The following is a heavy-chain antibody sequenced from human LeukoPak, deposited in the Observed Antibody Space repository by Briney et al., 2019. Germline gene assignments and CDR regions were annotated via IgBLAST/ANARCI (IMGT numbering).Heavy chain of an antibody. CDR2: IRYDGSNK. V-gene: IGHV3-30*02. J-gene: IGHJ6*03. CDR1: GFTFSSYG. D-gene: IGHD2-2*01. CDR3: AKDGGYCSSTSCYYYYYMDV. Sequence: GGSLRLSCAASGFTFSSYGMHWVRQAPGKGLEWVAFIRYDGSNKYYADSVKGRFTISRDNSKNTLYLQMNSLRAKDTAVYYCAKDGGYCSSTSCYYYYYMDVWGKGTTVTVSS.